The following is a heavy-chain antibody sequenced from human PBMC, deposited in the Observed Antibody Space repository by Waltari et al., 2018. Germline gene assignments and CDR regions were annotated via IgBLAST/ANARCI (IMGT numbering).Heavy chain of an antibody. CDR3: TRDSNDYGGNSLDAFDI. V-gene: IGHV3-49*03. Sequence: EVQLVESGGGLVQPGRSLRLSCTASGFTFGDYAMSWFRQATGKGREWVGFIRSKAYGGTTEYAASVKGRFTISRDDSKSIAYLQMNSLKTEDTAVYYCTRDSNDYGGNSLDAFDIWGQGTMVTVSS. CDR2: IRSKAYGGTT. CDR1: GFTFGDYA. J-gene: IGHJ3*02. D-gene: IGHD2-21*02.